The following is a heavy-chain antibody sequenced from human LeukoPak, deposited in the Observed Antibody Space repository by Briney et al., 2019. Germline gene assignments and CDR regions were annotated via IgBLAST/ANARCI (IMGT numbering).Heavy chain of an antibody. J-gene: IGHJ4*02. V-gene: IGHV3-23*01. CDR3: AANNYYGTSGYLDN. D-gene: IGHD3-10*01. CDR1: GLTFRSYA. CDR2: ITGGGEST. Sequence: PGGSLRLSCAASGLTFRSYAMSWVRQAPGKGLEWVSGITGGGESTYYVDSVKGRFTISRDNSKNTLYLQMNSLRAEDTAVYYCAANNYYGTSGYLDNWGQGTLVTVSS.